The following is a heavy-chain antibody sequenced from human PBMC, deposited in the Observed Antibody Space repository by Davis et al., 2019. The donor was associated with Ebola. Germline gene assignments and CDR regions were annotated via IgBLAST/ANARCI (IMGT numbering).Heavy chain of an antibody. CDR2: INHSGST. Sequence: MPSETLSLTCAVYGGSFSGYYWSWIRQPPGKGLEWIGEINHSGSTNYNPSLKSRVTISVDTSKNQFSLKLSSVTAADTAVYYCARARGSGAWFDPWGQGTLVTVSS. V-gene: IGHV4-34*01. D-gene: IGHD3-10*01. CDR3: ARARGSGAWFDP. J-gene: IGHJ5*02. CDR1: GGSFSGYY.